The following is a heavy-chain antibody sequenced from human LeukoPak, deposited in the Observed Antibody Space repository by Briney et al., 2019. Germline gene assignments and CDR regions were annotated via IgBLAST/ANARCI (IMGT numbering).Heavy chain of an antibody. D-gene: IGHD1-26*01. CDR2: ISGNGGST. CDR3: AKGGGSSPPGDYYYYMDV. J-gene: IGHJ6*03. Sequence: PGGSLRLSCAASGFTFSSYAMSWVRQAPGKGLEWVSAISGNGGSTYYADSVKGRFTTSRDNSKNTLYLQMNSLIAEDTAVYYCAKGGGSSPPGDYYYYMDVWGKGTTVTVSS. V-gene: IGHV3-23*01. CDR1: GFTFSSYA.